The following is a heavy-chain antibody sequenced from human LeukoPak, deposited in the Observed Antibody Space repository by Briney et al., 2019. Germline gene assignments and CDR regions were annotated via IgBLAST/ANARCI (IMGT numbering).Heavy chain of an antibody. D-gene: IGHD2-15*01. CDR2: MNPNSGNT. Sequence: ASVKVSCKASGYTFTSYDINWVRQATGQGLEWMGWMNPNSGNTGYAQKFQGRVTMTRNTSISTAYMELSSLRSEDTAVYYCARGYCSGGSCYSIPNWFDPWGQGTLVTVSS. J-gene: IGHJ5*02. V-gene: IGHV1-8*01. CDR1: GYTFTSYD. CDR3: ARGYCSGGSCYSIPNWFDP.